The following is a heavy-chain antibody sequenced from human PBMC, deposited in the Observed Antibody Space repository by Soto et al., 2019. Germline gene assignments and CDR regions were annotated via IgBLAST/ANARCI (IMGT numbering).Heavy chain of an antibody. CDR3: ARCRRVVWWFDP. V-gene: IGHV1-8*01. D-gene: IGHD2-8*01. CDR1: GYTFTSYD. CDR2: MNPNSGNT. J-gene: IGHJ5*02. Sequence: AXVKGSFKASGYTFTSYDINWVRQATGQGLEWMGWMNPNSGNTGYAQKFQGRVTMTRNTSISTAYMELSSLRSEDTAVYYCARCRRVVWWFDPWGQVILVTVSA.